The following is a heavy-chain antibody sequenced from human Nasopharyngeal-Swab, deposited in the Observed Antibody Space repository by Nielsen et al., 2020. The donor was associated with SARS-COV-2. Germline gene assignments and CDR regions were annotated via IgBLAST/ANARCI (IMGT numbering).Heavy chain of an antibody. CDR2: IYYSGSI. J-gene: IGHJ6*02. V-gene: IGHV4-31*02. Sequence: WIRQPPGKGLEWIGYIYYSGSIYYNPSLKSRVTISVDTSKNQFSLKLSSVTAADTAVYYCARQPTLITGDEFLVYYYYGMDVWGQGTTVTVSS. CDR3: ARQPTLITGDEFLVYYYYGMDV. D-gene: IGHD7-27*01.